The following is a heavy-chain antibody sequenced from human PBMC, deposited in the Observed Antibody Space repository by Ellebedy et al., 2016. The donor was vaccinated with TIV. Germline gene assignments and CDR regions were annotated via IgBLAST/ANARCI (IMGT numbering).Heavy chain of an antibody. CDR3: ASKAAALNFEY. V-gene: IGHV3-30*02. CDR2: IEIDGSNK. J-gene: IGHJ4*02. CDR1: GFTFSHYG. Sequence: GESLKISCAASGFTFSHYGMHWVRQAPGKGLEWVAFIEIDGSNKYNADSVKGRFTISRDNSKNTLYLQMNSLRAEDTAVFYCASKAAALNFEYWGQGALVTVSS. D-gene: IGHD2-2*01.